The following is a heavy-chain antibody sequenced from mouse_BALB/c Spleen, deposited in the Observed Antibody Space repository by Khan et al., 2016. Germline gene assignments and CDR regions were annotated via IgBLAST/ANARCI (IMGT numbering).Heavy chain of an antibody. CDR1: GYSITNGYN. D-gene: IGHD2-4*01. CDR3: ARWNYDHFDY. J-gene: IGHJ2*01. CDR2: IHYSGTT. Sequence: EVQLKQSGPDLVKPSQSLSLTCTVTGYSITNGYNWHWIRQFPGNKLEWMGYIHYSGTTNYNPSLKSRISITRDTSKNQFFLQLNSVTTEDTATYFCARWNYDHFDYWGQGTTLTVAS. V-gene: IGHV3-1*02.